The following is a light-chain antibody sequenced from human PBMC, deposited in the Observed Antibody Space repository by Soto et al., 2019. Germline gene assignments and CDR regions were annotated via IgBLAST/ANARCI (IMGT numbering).Light chain of an antibody. CDR3: ASYTTSSIYV. Sequence: QSALTQPASVSGSPGQSIAISCTGTSSDVGGYSYVSWYQQQPGKAPKLVISDVSNRPSGVSDRFSGSKSGNTASLTISGLQTEDEADYYCASYTTSSIYVFGTGTKLTVL. J-gene: IGLJ1*01. V-gene: IGLV2-14*01. CDR2: DVS. CDR1: SSDVGGYSY.